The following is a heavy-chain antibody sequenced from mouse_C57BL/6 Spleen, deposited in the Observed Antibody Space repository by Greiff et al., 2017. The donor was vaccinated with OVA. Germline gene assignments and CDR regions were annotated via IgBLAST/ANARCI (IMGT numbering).Heavy chain of an antibody. CDR3: ARGGTKITTDHAMDY. Sequence: VQLQQPGAELVMPGASVKLSCKASGYTFTSYWMHWVKQRPGQGLEWIGEIDPSDSYTNYNQKFKGKSTLTVDKSSSTAYMQLSSLTSEDSAVYYCARGGTKITTDHAMDYWGQGTSVTVSS. CDR2: IDPSDSYT. J-gene: IGHJ4*01. V-gene: IGHV1-69*01. CDR1: GYTFTSYW. D-gene: IGHD2-4*01.